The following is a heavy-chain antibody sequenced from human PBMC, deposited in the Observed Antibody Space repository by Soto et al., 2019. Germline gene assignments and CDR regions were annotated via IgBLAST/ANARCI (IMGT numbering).Heavy chain of an antibody. D-gene: IGHD6-19*01. Sequence: QVQLVQSGAEVKKPGSSVKVSCKASGGTFSSYTISWVRQAPGQGLEWMGRIIPILGIANYAQKFQGRVTIXXDXSXXTGYMELSSLRSEDTAVYYCAREIAVAGNYWYFDLWGRGTLVTVSS. V-gene: IGHV1-69*08. CDR1: GGTFSSYT. CDR2: IIPILGIA. CDR3: AREIAVAGNYWYFDL. J-gene: IGHJ2*01.